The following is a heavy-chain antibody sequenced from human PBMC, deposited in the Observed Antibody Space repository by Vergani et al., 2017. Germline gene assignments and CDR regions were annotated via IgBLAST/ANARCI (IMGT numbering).Heavy chain of an antibody. CDR3: ARGMTTETTDLDGFDI. CDR1: SFSVSSHY. J-gene: IGHJ3*02. CDR2: INIGGRT. Sequence: LVESGGGLVQPGGSLRLSCAASSFSVSSHYMTWVRQAPGNGLESVSTINIGGRTSYADSVKGRLTLTRDDSKNTLHLQMNSLRPEDTAVYYCARGMTTETTDLDGFDIWGQGTMVSVSS. D-gene: IGHD4-17*01. V-gene: IGHV3-66*02.